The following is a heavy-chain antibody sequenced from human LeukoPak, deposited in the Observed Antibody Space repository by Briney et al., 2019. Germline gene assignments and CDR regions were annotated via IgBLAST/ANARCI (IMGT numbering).Heavy chain of an antibody. CDR3: ARLLSGWYLADY. D-gene: IGHD6-19*01. J-gene: IGHJ4*02. V-gene: IGHV3-30-3*01. CDR1: GFTFSNYA. Sequence: GGSLRLSCAASGFTFSNYAMHWVRQAPGKGLEWVAIISYDGNDKYYTDSVKGRFTLSRDNAKSSLYLQMNSLRAEDTAIYYCARLLSGWYLADYWGQGTLVTVSS. CDR2: ISYDGNDK.